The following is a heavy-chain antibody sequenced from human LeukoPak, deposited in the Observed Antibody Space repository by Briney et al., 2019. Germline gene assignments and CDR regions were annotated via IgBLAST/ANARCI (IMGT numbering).Heavy chain of an antibody. CDR3: AKVDYDSSGYTLYYYYYYMDV. CDR2: ISGSGGST. J-gene: IGHJ6*03. V-gene: IGHV3-23*01. D-gene: IGHD3-22*01. Sequence: GGSLRLSCEASGFTFSSYSMNWVRQAPGKGLEWVSAISGSGGSTYYADSVKGRFTISRDNSKNTLYLQMNSLRAEDTAVYYCAKVDYDSSGYTLYYYYYYMDVWGKGTTVTVSS. CDR1: GFTFSSYS.